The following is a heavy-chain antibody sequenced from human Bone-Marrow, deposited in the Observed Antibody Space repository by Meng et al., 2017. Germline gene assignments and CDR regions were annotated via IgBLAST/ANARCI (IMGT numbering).Heavy chain of an antibody. J-gene: IGHJ4*02. CDR2: ISYDGSNK. CDR1: GFTFSSYA. V-gene: IGHV3-30*04. CDR3: ARPGYSSSWTLDY. D-gene: IGHD6-13*01. Sequence: GESLKISCAASGFTFSSYAMHWVRQAPGKGLEWVAVISYDGSNKYYADSVKGRFTISGDNSKNTLYLQMNSLRAEDTAVYYCARPGYSSSWTLDYWGQGTLVTVSS.